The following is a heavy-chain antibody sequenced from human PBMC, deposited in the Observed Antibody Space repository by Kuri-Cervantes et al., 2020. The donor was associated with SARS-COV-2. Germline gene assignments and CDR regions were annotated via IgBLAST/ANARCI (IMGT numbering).Heavy chain of an antibody. CDR2: INAVNGNT. Sequence: ASVKVSCKASGYIFTNYALHWVRQAPGQRLEWMGWINAVNGNTKYSQKFQGRVTITRDTSASTDYMELSSLRSEDTALYYCARDRGSQWLAFYDAFDIWGQGTMVTVSS. V-gene: IGHV1-3*01. CDR3: ARDRGSQWLAFYDAFDI. CDR1: GYIFTNYA. J-gene: IGHJ3*02. D-gene: IGHD6-19*01.